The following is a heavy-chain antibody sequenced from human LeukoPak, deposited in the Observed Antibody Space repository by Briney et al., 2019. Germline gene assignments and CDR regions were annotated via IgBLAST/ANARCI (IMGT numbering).Heavy chain of an antibody. J-gene: IGHJ6*02. CDR1: GFTFSSYA. CDR3: ARARIAARPYYYYGMDV. D-gene: IGHD6-6*01. CDR2: ISYDGSNK. V-gene: IGHV3-30-3*01. Sequence: GGSLRLSCAASGFTFSSYAMHWVRQAPGKGLEWVAVISYDGSNKYYADSVKGRFTISRDNSKNTLYLQMNSLRAEDTAVYYCARARIAARPYYYYGMDVWGQGTTVTVSS.